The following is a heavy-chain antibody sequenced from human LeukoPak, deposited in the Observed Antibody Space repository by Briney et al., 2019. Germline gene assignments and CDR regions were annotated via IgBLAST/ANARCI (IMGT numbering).Heavy chain of an antibody. Sequence: PGGSLRLSCAASGFTFSNYAMSWVRQAPGKGLEWVSTITGSGGSTNYADSVKGRLTISRDKSKNTLYLQMNSLRAEDTAVYYCAKRSGYSSSWYLDYFDYWGQGTLVTVSS. CDR1: GFTFSNYA. V-gene: IGHV3-23*01. J-gene: IGHJ4*02. CDR3: AKRSGYSSSWYLDYFDY. CDR2: ITGSGGST. D-gene: IGHD6-13*01.